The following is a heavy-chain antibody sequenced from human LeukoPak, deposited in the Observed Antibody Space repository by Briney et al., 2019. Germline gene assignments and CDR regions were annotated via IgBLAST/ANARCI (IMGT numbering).Heavy chain of an antibody. Sequence: GGSLRLSCAASGFTFRSYNMNWVRQAPGQGLVWVARIKRDGTYTNYADSVKGRFTISRDDAKNTLYLQMNSLRVDDTGMYFCARDGDCFDRMDVWGKGTTVTVSS. CDR1: GFTFRSYN. V-gene: IGHV3-74*01. D-gene: IGHD2-21*02. CDR2: IKRDGTYT. J-gene: IGHJ6*03. CDR3: ARDGDCFDRMDV.